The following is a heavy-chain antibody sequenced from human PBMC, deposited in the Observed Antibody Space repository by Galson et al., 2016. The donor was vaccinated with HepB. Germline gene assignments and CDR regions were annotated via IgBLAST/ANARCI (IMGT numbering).Heavy chain of an antibody. Sequence: SLRLSCAASGFEFSIYEMNWVRQAPGKRLEWISYISASGHITHYADSVRGRFTISRDNAKKSLDLQMNSLRVEDAAVYFCARDRGGGCEPEDSGFDVWGQGTWVTVSS. CDR3: ARDRGGGCEPEDSGFDV. CDR1: GFEFSIYE. J-gene: IGHJ3*01. CDR2: ISASGHIT. D-gene: IGHD2-15*01. V-gene: IGHV3-48*03.